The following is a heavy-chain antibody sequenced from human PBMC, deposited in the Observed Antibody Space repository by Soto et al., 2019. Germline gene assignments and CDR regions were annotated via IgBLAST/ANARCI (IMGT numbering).Heavy chain of an antibody. CDR1: GYTFTGYY. D-gene: IGHD2-2*01. CDR2: INPNSGGT. CDR3: ARGGVPATPYGMDV. J-gene: IGHJ6*02. Sequence: GASVKVSCKASGYTFTGYYMHWVRQAPGQGLELMGWINPNSGGTNYAQKFQGWVTLTRDTFISTAYMELSRLRSDDTAVYYCARGGVPATPYGMDVWGQGTTVTVSS. V-gene: IGHV1-2*04.